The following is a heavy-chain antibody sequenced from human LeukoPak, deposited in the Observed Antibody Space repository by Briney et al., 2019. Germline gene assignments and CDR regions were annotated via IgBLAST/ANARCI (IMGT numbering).Heavy chain of an antibody. J-gene: IGHJ3*02. CDR2: IYYSGST. D-gene: IGHD1-14*01. CDR3: TRDRKYYEI. V-gene: IGHV4-59*01. CDR1: GGSISRYY. Sequence: SETLSLTCSVSGGSISRYYWSWIRQPPGKGLEWIGHIYYSGSTSFNTSLKSRATLSIDTSKNQFSLKLSSVTAADTAVYFCTRDRKYYEIWGQGTMVTVSS.